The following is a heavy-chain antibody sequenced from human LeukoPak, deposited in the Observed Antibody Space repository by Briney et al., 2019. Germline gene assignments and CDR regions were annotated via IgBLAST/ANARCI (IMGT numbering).Heavy chain of an antibody. CDR3: AKDLPVDYYDSSGYYSSFDY. J-gene: IGHJ4*02. CDR1: GFTFSSYA. V-gene: IGHV3-23*01. CDR2: ISGSGGST. D-gene: IGHD3-22*01. Sequence: GGSLRLSCAASGFTFSSYAMSWVRQAPGKGLEWVSAISGSGGSTYYADSVKGRFTISGDSSKNTLYLQMNSLRAEDTAVYYCAKDLPVDYYDSSGYYSSFDYWGQGTLVTVSS.